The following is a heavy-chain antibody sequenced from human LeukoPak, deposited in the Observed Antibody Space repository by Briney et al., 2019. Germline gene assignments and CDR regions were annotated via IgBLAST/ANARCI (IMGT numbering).Heavy chain of an antibody. Sequence: GGSLRLSCAASGFTFSSYAMSWVRQAPGKGLEWVSAISGSGGSTYYADSVKGRFTISRDNSKNTLYLQMNSLRAEDTAVYYCANEGYGGSYPYYYYMDVWGKGTTVTVSS. CDR3: ANEGYGGSYPYYYYMDV. CDR1: GFTFSSYA. CDR2: ISGSGGST. J-gene: IGHJ6*03. V-gene: IGHV3-23*01. D-gene: IGHD1-26*01.